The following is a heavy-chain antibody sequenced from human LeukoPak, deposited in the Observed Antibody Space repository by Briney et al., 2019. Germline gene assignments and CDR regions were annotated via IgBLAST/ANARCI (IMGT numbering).Heavy chain of an antibody. J-gene: IGHJ4*02. V-gene: IGHV3-7*01. CDR2: IKEDGSEK. D-gene: IGHD4/OR15-4a*01. CDR1: GFTFSTYW. CDR3: ARGGAYYFDY. Sequence: GGSLRLSCAASGFTFSTYWMSWVRQAPGKGLERVAHIKEDGSEKYYVDSVKGRFTISRDNAKNSLYLQMNSLRAEDTAVYYCARGGAYYFDYLGQGTLVTVSS.